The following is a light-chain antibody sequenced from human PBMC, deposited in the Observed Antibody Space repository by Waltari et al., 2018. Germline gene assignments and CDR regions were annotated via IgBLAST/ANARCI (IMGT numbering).Light chain of an antibody. CDR3: QQHGSLPAT. CDR2: GAS. V-gene: IGKV3-20*01. CDR1: QSVSRY. Sequence: ELVLTQSPGTLSLSPGERATLSCRASQSVSRYLVWYQQKPGQAPRLLIYGASSRATGIPDRFSGSGSGTDFSLTISRLEPEDFAVYYCQQHGSLPATFGQGTKVEIK. J-gene: IGKJ1*01.